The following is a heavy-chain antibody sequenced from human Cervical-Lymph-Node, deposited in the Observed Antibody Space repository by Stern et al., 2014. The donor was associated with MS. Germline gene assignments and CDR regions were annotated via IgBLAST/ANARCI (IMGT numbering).Heavy chain of an antibody. CDR3: TRAVGGVGRE. CDR1: GYTFTNYY. CDR2: INPNGSVT. Sequence: VQLEESGPEVKKPGASVMVSCTTSGYTFTNYYIHWVRQAPGPGLEWMGIINPNGSVTASAQKFQGRLTMTRDTSTTTVYMRLITLTSEDTAMYYCTRAVGGVGREWGQGTLVFVSS. V-gene: IGHV1-46*01. J-gene: IGHJ4*02. D-gene: IGHD3-16*01.